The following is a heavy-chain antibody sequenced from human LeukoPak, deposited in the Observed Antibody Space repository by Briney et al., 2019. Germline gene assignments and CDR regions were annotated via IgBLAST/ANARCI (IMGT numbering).Heavy chain of an antibody. J-gene: IGHJ4*02. Sequence: HSGGSLRLSCAASGLTFSSYAMSWVRQAPGKGLEWVSAISGSGGGTYYADSVKGRFTISRDNSKNTLYLQMNSLRVEDTAVYYCAKGWGIVVVPAAMVVDYWGQGTLVTVSS. V-gene: IGHV3-23*01. D-gene: IGHD2-2*01. CDR3: AKGWGIVVVPAAMVVDY. CDR1: GLTFSSYA. CDR2: ISGSGGGT.